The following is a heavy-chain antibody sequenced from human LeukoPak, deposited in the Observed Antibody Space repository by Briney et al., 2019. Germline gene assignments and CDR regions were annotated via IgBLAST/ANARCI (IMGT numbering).Heavy chain of an antibody. CDR2: IYYSGST. CDR1: GGSISSSSYY. Sequence: PSETLSLTCTVSGGSISSSSYYWGWIRQPPGKGLEWIGSIYYSGSTYYNPSLKSRVTISVDTSKNQFSLKLSSVTAADTAVYYCARWLQLFGYWGQGTLVTVSS. V-gene: IGHV4-39*01. CDR3: ARWLQLFGY. D-gene: IGHD5-24*01. J-gene: IGHJ4*02.